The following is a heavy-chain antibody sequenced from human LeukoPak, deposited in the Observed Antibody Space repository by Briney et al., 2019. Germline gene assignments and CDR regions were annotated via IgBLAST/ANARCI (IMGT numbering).Heavy chain of an antibody. CDR3: AKETYYYGSGSYYDY. Sequence: GGSLRLSCAASGFTFTTYGMHWVRQAPGKGLEWVSGISWNSGSIGYADSVKGRFTISRDNAKNSLYLQMNSLRAEDTALYYCAKETYYYGSGSYYDYWGQGTLVTVSS. CDR2: ISWNSGSI. D-gene: IGHD3-10*01. CDR1: GFTFTTYG. J-gene: IGHJ4*02. V-gene: IGHV3-9*01.